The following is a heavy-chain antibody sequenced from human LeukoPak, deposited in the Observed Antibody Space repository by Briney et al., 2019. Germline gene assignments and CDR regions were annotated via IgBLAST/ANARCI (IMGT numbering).Heavy chain of an antibody. D-gene: IGHD3-3*01. CDR2: IKQDGSEK. CDR3: ARDKGVVTTNFDY. CDR1: GFTFSSYW. J-gene: IGHJ4*02. V-gene: IGHV3-7*01. Sequence: PGGSLRLSCAASGFTFSSYWMSWVRQAPGKGPEWVANIKQDGSEKYYVDSVKGRFTISRDNAKNSLYLQMDSLRAEDTAVYYCARDKGVVTTNFDYWGQGTLVTVSS.